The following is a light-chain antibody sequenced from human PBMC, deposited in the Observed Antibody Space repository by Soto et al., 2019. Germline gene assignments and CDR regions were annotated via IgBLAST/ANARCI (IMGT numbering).Light chain of an antibody. Sequence: QSALTQPPSASGSPGQSVTISCTGTSSDVGSYNRVSWYQQPPGTAPKLMIYEVSNRPSGVPDRFSGSKSGNTASLTISGLQAEDEADYYCSSYPSSTTPCVFGTGTKVTVL. V-gene: IGLV2-18*02. CDR1: SSDVGSYNR. CDR3: SSYPSSTTPCV. CDR2: EVS. J-gene: IGLJ1*01.